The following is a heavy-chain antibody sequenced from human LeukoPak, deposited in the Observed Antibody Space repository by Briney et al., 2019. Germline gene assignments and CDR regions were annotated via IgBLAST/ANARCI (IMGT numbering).Heavy chain of an antibody. CDR1: GFSVDTHGLA. Sequence: SGPTLVNPTQTLTLTCTVSGFSVDTHGLAVGWIRQPPGKALEWLSLIYWDDDKRYSPSLKSRLTITKDTFRNQVVLTMTNMDPADTGTYSCAQRSSKLAGPRFAFWGQGTPVTVSS. V-gene: IGHV2-5*02. CDR3: AQRSSKLAGPRFAF. J-gene: IGHJ4*02. D-gene: IGHD6-19*01. CDR2: IYWDDDK.